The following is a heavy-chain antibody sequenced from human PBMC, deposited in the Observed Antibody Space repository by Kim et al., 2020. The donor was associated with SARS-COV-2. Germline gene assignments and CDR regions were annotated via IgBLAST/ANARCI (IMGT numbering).Heavy chain of an antibody. CDR2: SDT. D-gene: IGHD1-26*01. J-gene: IGHJ4*02. CDR3: ARHGGGSLD. V-gene: IGHV5-51*01. Sequence: SDTRYSPSFQGQVTISADKSISTAYLQWSSLKASDTAMYYCARHGGGSLDWGQGTLVTVSS.